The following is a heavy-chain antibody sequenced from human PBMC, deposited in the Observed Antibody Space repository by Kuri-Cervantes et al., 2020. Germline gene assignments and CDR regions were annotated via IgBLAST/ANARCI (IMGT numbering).Heavy chain of an antibody. Sequence: GESLKISCAVSRFTFSGDDIHWVRQVTGKGLECVSGIGTPGDTYYTDSVKGRFTISRENARNSLYLQMNSLRAEDTALYYCARDGQTYYYDSSGYYGYWGQGTLVTVSS. CDR2: IGTPGDT. V-gene: IGHV3-13*01. CDR3: ARDGQTYYYDSSGYYGY. J-gene: IGHJ4*02. D-gene: IGHD3-22*01. CDR1: RFTFSGDD.